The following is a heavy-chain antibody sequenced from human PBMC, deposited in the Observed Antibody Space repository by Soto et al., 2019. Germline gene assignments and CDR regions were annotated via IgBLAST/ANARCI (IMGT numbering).Heavy chain of an antibody. D-gene: IGHD6-6*01. V-gene: IGHV4-34*02. CDR3: ARSNPSRPDY. Sequence: QVQLQQWGAGLLKPSETLSLTCGVYGGSFSGYYWSWIRQPPGKGLEWIGEVSHSGSTNYNPSLKGGVTISVDTSKNHFYLKVSSVTAADTGVYYCARSNPSRPDYWGQGTLVTVSS. CDR2: VSHSGST. J-gene: IGHJ4*02. CDR1: GGSFSGYY.